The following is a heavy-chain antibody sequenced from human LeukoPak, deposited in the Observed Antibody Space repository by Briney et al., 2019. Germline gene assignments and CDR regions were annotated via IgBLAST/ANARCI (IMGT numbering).Heavy chain of an antibody. Sequence: PGGSLRLSCAASGFPFSTYSMSWVRQAPGKGLEWVSYIGSTSIYADSVKGRFTISRDNAKNTLYLQMNSLRAEDTAVYYCARDGPPAGAGDFDYWGQGTPVTVSS. CDR1: GFPFSTYS. V-gene: IGHV3-48*01. CDR2: IGSTSI. CDR3: ARDGPPAGAGDFDY. D-gene: IGHD3-10*01. J-gene: IGHJ4*02.